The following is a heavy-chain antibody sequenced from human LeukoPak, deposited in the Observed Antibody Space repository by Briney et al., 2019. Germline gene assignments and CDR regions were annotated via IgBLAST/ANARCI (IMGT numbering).Heavy chain of an antibody. CDR2: ISGSGGST. J-gene: IGHJ4*02. CDR1: GFTFRSYA. CDR3: ATWTGLVPG. V-gene: IGHV3-23*01. D-gene: IGHD6-19*01. Sequence: GGSLRLSCAASGFTFRSYAMSWVRQAPGKGLEWVSGISGSGGSTSYADSVKGRFTISRDNSKNTLFLQMNSLRAEGTAVYYCATWTGLVPGWGQGTLVTVSS.